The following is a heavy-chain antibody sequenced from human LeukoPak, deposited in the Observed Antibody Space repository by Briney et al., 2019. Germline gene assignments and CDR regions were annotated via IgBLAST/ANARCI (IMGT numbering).Heavy chain of an antibody. Sequence: GGSLRLSCTASGFTFGDYAMSWVRQAPGEGLEWAGFIRSKAYGGTTEYAASVKGRFTISRDDSKSIAYLQMNSLKTEDTAVYYCTRAVTTYNYWGQGTLVTVSS. D-gene: IGHD4-11*01. CDR3: TRAVTTYNY. CDR2: IRSKAYGGTT. J-gene: IGHJ4*02. V-gene: IGHV3-49*04. CDR1: GFTFGDYA.